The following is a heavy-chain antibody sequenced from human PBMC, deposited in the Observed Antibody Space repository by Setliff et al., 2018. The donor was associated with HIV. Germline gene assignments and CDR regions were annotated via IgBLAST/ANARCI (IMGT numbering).Heavy chain of an antibody. V-gene: IGHV3-23*01. D-gene: IGHD4-4*01. Sequence: PGGSLRLSCAASGFTFSAYAMTWVRRAPGRGLEWVSATTSNGRTTDYADSVKGRFTISRDNSKNTLYLQMNSLRAEDTAVYYCAKDSDYSNYGGLDYWGQGTLVTVSS. CDR3: AKDSDYSNYGGLDY. J-gene: IGHJ4*02. CDR2: TTSNGRTT. CDR1: GFTFSAYA.